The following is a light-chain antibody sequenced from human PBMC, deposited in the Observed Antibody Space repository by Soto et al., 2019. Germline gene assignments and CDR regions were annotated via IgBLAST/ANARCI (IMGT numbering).Light chain of an antibody. CDR3: QQRGNWPLT. J-gene: IGKJ4*01. Sequence: EVVLTQSPATLSLSPGERATLSCRASQSVSDYLAWYQQKPAQAPRLVIYDASSRATGIPARFSGSGSGTDFTLTISSLEPEDFGVYYCQQRGNWPLTFGGGTKVDIK. CDR1: QSVSDY. CDR2: DAS. V-gene: IGKV3-11*01.